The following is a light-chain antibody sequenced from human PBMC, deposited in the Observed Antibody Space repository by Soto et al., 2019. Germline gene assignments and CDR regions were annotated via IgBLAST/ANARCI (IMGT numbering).Light chain of an antibody. CDR3: SSNTTDNTLV. J-gene: IGLJ3*02. Sequence: QSALTQPASVSGSPGQSITVSCTGTSSDVGGYNYVSWYQQHPGKAPKLMIYDVSYRPSGVSNRFSGSKSGNTASLTISGLQAEDEGIYYRSSNTTDNTLVFGGGTNLTVL. CDR1: SSDVGGYNY. CDR2: DVS. V-gene: IGLV2-14*01.